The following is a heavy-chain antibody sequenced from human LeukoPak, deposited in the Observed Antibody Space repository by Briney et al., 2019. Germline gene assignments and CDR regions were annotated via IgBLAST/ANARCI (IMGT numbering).Heavy chain of an antibody. V-gene: IGHV4-4*07. CDR1: GGSISSYY. J-gene: IGHJ4*02. CDR3: ARDLIHSAAGDFDF. D-gene: IGHD3-16*01. CDR2: IYTTGST. Sequence: PSETLSLICTVPGGSISSYYWSWIRQPAGKGLEWIGRIYTTGSTNYNPSLKSRVTMSVDTSKNQFSLRLSSVTAADTAVYYCARDLIHSAAGDFDFWGQGTLVTVSS.